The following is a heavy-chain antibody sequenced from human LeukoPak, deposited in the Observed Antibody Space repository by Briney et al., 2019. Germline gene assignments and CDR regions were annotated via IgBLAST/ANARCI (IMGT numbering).Heavy chain of an antibody. Sequence: ESGPALVKPTQTLTLTCTFSGFSLSTSGMRVSWIRQPPGKALEWLARIDWDDDKLYSTSLKTRLTISKDTSKNQVVLTMTNMDPVDTATYYCARMGQRLGELAMFDYWGQGTLVTVSS. V-gene: IGHV2-70*04. D-gene: IGHD3-16*01. J-gene: IGHJ4*02. CDR3: ARMGQRLGELAMFDY. CDR1: GFSLSTSGMR. CDR2: IDWDDDK.